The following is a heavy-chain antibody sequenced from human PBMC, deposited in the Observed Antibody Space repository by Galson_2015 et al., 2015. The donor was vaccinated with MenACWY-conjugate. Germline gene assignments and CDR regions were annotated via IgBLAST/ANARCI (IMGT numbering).Heavy chain of an antibody. D-gene: IGHD3-10*01. Sequence: SLRLSCAASGFTFSSYGMNWVRQAPGKGLEWVSSISSSSTYIYYADSVKGRFTISRDNARNSLYLQMNSLRAEDTAVYYCAKDSGSGADNWFDPWGQGTLVTVSS. CDR3: AKDSGSGADNWFDP. CDR2: ISSSSTYI. CDR1: GFTFSSYG. V-gene: IGHV3-21*01. J-gene: IGHJ5*02.